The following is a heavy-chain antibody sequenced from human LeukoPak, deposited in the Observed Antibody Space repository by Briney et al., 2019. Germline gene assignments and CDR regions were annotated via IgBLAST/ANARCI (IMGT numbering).Heavy chain of an antibody. Sequence: SETLSLTCAVSSGSISSGGYSWSWIRPPPGKGLEWIGYIYHSGSTYYNPSLKSRVTISVDRSKNQFSLKLSSVTAADTAVYYCARGRGGYGDYDGRFDYWGQGTLVTVSS. V-gene: IGHV4-30-2*01. J-gene: IGHJ4*02. CDR1: SGSISSGGYS. D-gene: IGHD4-17*01. CDR3: ARGRGGYGDYDGRFDY. CDR2: IYHSGST.